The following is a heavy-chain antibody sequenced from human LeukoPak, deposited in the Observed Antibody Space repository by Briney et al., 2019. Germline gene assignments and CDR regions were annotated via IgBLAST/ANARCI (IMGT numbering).Heavy chain of an antibody. CDR2: ISSSGRTI. D-gene: IGHD3-10*01. Sequence: GGSLRLSCAASGFTFSDYYMSWIRQAPGKGLEWVSYISSSGRTIYYADSVKGRFTISRDNAKNSLYLQMNSLRAEDTAVYYCARDLKGSFVYYGSGSYFNWFDPWGQGTLVTVSS. CDR3: ARDLKGSFVYYGSGSYFNWFDP. J-gene: IGHJ5*02. CDR1: GFTFSDYY. V-gene: IGHV3-11*01.